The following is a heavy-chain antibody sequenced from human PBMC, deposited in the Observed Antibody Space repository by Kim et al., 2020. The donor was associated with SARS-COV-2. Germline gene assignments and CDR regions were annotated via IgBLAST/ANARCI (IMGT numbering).Heavy chain of an antibody. V-gene: IGHV3-15*01. D-gene: IGHD6-19*01. CDR3: TTDEAVAAPEWGF. Sequence: GGSLRLSCATSGFIFRNAWMAWIRQAPGKGLEWVGLSHRDSTGGATDYAASVKARFTISRDASRATFYLQMNSLKIEDTALYYCTTDEAVAAPEWGFWGQGTLVTVSS. J-gene: IGHJ4*02. CDR1: GFIFRNAW. CDR2: SHRDSTGGAT.